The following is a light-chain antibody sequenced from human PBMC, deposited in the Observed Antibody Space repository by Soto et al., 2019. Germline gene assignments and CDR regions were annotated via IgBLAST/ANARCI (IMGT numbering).Light chain of an antibody. Sequence: EAVLSQSPGTLSLSPGERAKLSCRASQSVGSDYLAWYQQKPGQAPRILIFGASGRATGIPDRFSGSGSGTDFTLTISRLEPEDFAVYYCQQYGSLSWTFGQGT. V-gene: IGKV3-20*01. CDR2: GAS. J-gene: IGKJ1*01. CDR3: QQYGSLSWT. CDR1: QSVGSDY.